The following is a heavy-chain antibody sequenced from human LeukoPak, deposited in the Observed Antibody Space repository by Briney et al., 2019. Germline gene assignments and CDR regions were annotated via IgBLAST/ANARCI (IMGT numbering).Heavy chain of an antibody. CDR1: GYTFTSYA. V-gene: IGHV1-3*01. CDR2: INAGSGNT. D-gene: IGHD6-13*01. Sequence: ASVKVSCKASGYTFTSYAVHWVRQAPGQRLEWMGWINAGSGNTKYSQKFQGRVTITRDTSASTAYMELSSLRSEDTAVYYCARDRAAAGALDYWGQGTLVTVSS. CDR3: ARDRAAAGALDY. J-gene: IGHJ4*02.